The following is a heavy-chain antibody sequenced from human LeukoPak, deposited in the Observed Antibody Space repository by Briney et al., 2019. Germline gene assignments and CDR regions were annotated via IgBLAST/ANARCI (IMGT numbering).Heavy chain of an antibody. CDR3: VSEESSGFIFYFDY. CDR2: ISGSGGST. V-gene: IGHV3-23*01. CDR1: GFTFSSYA. J-gene: IGHJ4*02. D-gene: IGHD3-9*01. Sequence: GGSLRLSSAASGFTFSSYAMSWVRQAPGKGLEWVSAISGSGGSTYYADSVKGRFTISRDNAKNPLYLQMNSLRAEDTAVYYCVSEESSGFIFYFDYWGEGTLVAVSS.